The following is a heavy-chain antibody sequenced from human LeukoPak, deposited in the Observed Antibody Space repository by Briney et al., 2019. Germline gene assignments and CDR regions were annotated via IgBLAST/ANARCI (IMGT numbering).Heavy chain of an antibody. V-gene: IGHV4-39*07. CDR2: IYYSGST. J-gene: IGHJ6*02. CDR3: ARYCSLITCHPYGLDV. D-gene: IGHD2-15*01. CDR1: GGSISSSSYY. Sequence: PSETLSLTCTVSGGSISSSSYYWGWIRQPPGKGLEWIGSIYYSGSTYYNPSLKSRVTISADTSKNQVSLNLSSVTAADSAVYYCARYCSLITCHPYGLDVWGQGTTVTVTS.